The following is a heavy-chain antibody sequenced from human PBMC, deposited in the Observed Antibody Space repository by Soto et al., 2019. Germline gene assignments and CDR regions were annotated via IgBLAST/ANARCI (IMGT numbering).Heavy chain of an antibody. V-gene: IGHV1-69*04. CDR2: IIPILGIA. J-gene: IGHJ3*02. D-gene: IGHD3-3*01. CDR1: GGTFSSYT. CDR3: ARDVFRFLDSTPHGAFDI. Sequence: ASVKVSCKASGGTFSSYTISWVRQAPGQGLEWMGRIIPILGIANYAQKFQGRVTITADKSTSTAYMELSSLRSEDTAVYYCARDVFRFLDSTPHGAFDIWGPGTRVTVSS.